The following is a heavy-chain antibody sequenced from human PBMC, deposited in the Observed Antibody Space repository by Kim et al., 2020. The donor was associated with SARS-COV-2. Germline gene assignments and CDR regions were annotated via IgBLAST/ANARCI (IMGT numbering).Heavy chain of an antibody. D-gene: IGHD2-8*01. CDR2: INHSGST. V-gene: IGHV4-34*01. Sequence: SETLSLTCAVYGGSFSGYYWSWIRQPPGKGLEWIGEINHSGSTNYNPSLKSRVTISVDTSKNQFSLKLSSVTAADTAVYYCARGSLLNGVCYGLDYWGQGTLVTVSS. CDR1: GGSFSGYY. J-gene: IGHJ4*02. CDR3: ARGSLLNGVCYGLDY.